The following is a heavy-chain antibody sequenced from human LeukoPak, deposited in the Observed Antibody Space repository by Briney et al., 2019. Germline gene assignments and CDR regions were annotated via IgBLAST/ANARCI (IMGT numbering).Heavy chain of an antibody. J-gene: IGHJ4*02. D-gene: IGHD2-15*01. V-gene: IGHV3-74*01. Sequence: GGTLRLSRALSVFTPSGYWVHWVPQAPGKGLVSVSRINSDGSSTSDADSVKGRFIISRDNAKNTLYLQMNSLRAEDTAVYYCARDVGSRYCSGGSCYGFDYWGQGTLVTVSS. CDR1: VFTPSGYW. CDR2: INSDGSST. CDR3: ARDVGSRYCSGGSCYGFDY.